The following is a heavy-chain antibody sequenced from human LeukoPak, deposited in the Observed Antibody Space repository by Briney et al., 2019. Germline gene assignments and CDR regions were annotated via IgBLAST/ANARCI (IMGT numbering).Heavy chain of an antibody. V-gene: IGHV1-69*13. Sequence: GASVKVSCKASGGTFSSYAISWVRQAPGQGLERMGGIIPIFGTANYAQKFQGRVTITAEESTSTAYMELSSLRSEDTAVYYCARSSGAGDAFDIWGQGTMVTVSS. CDR2: IIPIFGTA. CDR1: GGTFSSYA. J-gene: IGHJ3*02. D-gene: IGHD1-14*01. CDR3: ARSSGAGDAFDI.